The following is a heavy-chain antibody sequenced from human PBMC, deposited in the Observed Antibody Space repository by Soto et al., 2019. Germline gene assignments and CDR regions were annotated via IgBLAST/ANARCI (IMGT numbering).Heavy chain of an antibody. J-gene: IGHJ4*02. CDR1: GGSFSGYY. CDR2: INHSGST. V-gene: IGHV4-34*01. D-gene: IGHD2-2*01. Sequence: SETLSLTCAVYGGSFSGYYWSWSRQPPGKGLEWIGEINHSGSTNYNPSLKSRVTISVDTSKNQFSLKLSSVTAADTAVYYCARGRRRAIVVVPAANTDYWGQGTLVTVSS. CDR3: ARGRRRAIVVVPAANTDY.